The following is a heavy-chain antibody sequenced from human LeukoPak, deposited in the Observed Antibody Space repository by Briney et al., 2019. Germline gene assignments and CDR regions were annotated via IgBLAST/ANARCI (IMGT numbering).Heavy chain of an antibody. Sequence: SETLSLTCTVSGGSISSYYWSWIRQPPGKGLEWIGYIYYSGSTNYNPSLKSRVTISVDTSKNQFSLKLSSVTAADTAVYYCARASSWKFHRFDPWGQGTLVTVSS. CDR1: GGSISSYY. V-gene: IGHV4-59*01. CDR3: ARASSWKFHRFDP. D-gene: IGHD6-13*01. J-gene: IGHJ5*02. CDR2: IYYSGST.